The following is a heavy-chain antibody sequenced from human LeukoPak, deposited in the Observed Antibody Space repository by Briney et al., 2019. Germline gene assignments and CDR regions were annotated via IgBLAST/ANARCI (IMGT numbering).Heavy chain of an antibody. J-gene: IGHJ4*02. D-gene: IGHD6-13*01. V-gene: IGHV4-34*01. CDR1: GGSFSGHY. Sequence: PSETLSLTCAVSGGSFSGHYWNWIRQPPGKGLEWIGEINHGGSTNYNPSLKSRVTISVDTSQNRFSLRLSSVTAADTAVYYCARGRYVTTRGGAAAGFLDYWGQGTLVTVST. CDR2: INHGGST. CDR3: ARGRYVTTRGGAAAGFLDY.